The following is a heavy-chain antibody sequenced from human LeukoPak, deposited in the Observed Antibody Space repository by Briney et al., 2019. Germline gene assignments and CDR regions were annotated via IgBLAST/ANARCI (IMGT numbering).Heavy chain of an antibody. Sequence: GASVKVSCKASGYTVTSYDINWVRQATGQGLEWMGWMNPNSGNTGYAQKFQGRVTMTRNTSISTAYMELSSLRSEDTAVYYCARGYSSPSYADYWGQGTLVTVSS. CDR3: ARGYSSPSYADY. V-gene: IGHV1-8*01. J-gene: IGHJ4*02. CDR2: MNPNSGNT. CDR1: GYTVTSYD. D-gene: IGHD6-6*01.